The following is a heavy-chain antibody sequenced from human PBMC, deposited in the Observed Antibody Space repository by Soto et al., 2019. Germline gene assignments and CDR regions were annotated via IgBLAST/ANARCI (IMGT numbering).Heavy chain of an antibody. D-gene: IGHD6-13*01. CDR2: INPSGGST. CDR1: GYTFTSYY. Sequence: ASVKVSCKASGYTFTSYYMHWVRQAPGQGLEWMGIINPSGGSTSYAQKFQGRVTMTRDTSTSTVYMELSSLRSEDTAVYYCARTGIAAAGQYNWFAPWGQGTLVTVSS. J-gene: IGHJ5*02. CDR3: ARTGIAAAGQYNWFAP. V-gene: IGHV1-46*01.